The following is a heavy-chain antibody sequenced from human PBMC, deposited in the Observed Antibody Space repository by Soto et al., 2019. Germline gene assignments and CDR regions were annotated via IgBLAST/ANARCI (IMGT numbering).Heavy chain of an antibody. Sequence: SETLSLTCAVYGGSFSGYYWSWIRQPPGKGLEWIGEINHRGSTDYNTSLMSRVTISVDTSKNQFSLKLSSVTAADTAVYYCARGVQVTFNSYYYYMDGWGKGTTVTVSS. CDR2: INHRGST. V-gene: IGHV4-34*01. J-gene: IGHJ6*03. D-gene: IGHD3-16*01. CDR1: GGSFSGYY. CDR3: ARGVQVTFNSYYYYMDG.